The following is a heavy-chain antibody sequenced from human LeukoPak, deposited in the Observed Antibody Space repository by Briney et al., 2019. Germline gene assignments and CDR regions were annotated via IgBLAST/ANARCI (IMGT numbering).Heavy chain of an antibody. CDR1: GFTFSSYG. V-gene: IGHV3-30*02. D-gene: IGHD3-22*01. CDR2: IRYDGSKK. J-gene: IGHJ4*02. CDR3: AKGGYSYDSSGHTPLDY. Sequence: GSLRLSCGASGFTFSSYGMHWVRQAPGKGLEWVAFIRYDGSKKSHADSVKGRFTISRDNSKNTLHLQMNSLRAEDTAVYYCAKGGYSYDSSGHTPLDYWGQGTLVTVSS.